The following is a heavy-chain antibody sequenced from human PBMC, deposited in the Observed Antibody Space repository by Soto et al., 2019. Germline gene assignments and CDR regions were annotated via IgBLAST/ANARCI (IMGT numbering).Heavy chain of an antibody. D-gene: IGHD3-3*01. CDR3: ATQGLLEWLPWFDP. V-gene: IGHV4-4*02. Sequence: PSETLSLTCAVSGGSISSSNWWSWVRQPPGKGLEWIGEIYHSGSTNYNPSLKGRFTISRDNSKNTLYLQMNSLRAEDTAVYYCATQGLLEWLPWFDPWGQGTLVTVSS. J-gene: IGHJ5*02. CDR1: GGSISSSNW. CDR2: IYHSGST.